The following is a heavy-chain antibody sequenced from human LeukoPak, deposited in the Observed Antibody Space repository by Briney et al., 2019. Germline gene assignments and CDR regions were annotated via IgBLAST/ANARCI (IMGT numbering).Heavy chain of an antibody. D-gene: IGHD3-16*01. CDR2: ISGSGGNT. Sequence: GGSLRLSCGAPGFSFSIYGMSWFRQTPGKGLEWVSGISGSGGNTYYTDSVKGRFTISRDNTKNTLYLQMNSLRAEDTAVYYCARGHYFLHYYYYMDAWGKGTTVTVSS. V-gene: IGHV3-23*01. J-gene: IGHJ6*03. CDR1: GFSFSIYG. CDR3: ARGHYFLHYYYYMDA.